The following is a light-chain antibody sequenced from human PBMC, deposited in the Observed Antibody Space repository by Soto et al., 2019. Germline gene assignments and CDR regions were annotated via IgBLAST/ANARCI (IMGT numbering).Light chain of an antibody. CDR2: DAS. CDR3: QQRRNWPRIT. Sequence: EIVLTQSPATLSLSPGERATLSCMASQSVSSYLAWYQQKPGQAPRLLIYDASNRATGIPSRFSGSVSVTDFSLTISSLDPEDCAVYYCQQRRNWPRITFGQGPRLEIK. V-gene: IGKV3-11*01. CDR1: QSVSSY. J-gene: IGKJ5*01.